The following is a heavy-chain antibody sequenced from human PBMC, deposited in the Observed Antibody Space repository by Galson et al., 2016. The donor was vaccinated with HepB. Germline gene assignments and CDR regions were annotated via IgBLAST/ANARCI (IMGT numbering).Heavy chain of an antibody. Sequence: SLRLSCAASGFFFSGRAMSWVRQAPGKGLEWVSGINRYGATTGYAASVKGRFTISRDNSNNTLYLQMHSLRTEDTALYYCASDHGGNPGSDYWGQGTLVTVSS. J-gene: IGHJ4*02. V-gene: IGHV3-23*01. CDR1: GFFFSGRA. CDR3: ASDHGGNPGSDY. D-gene: IGHD4-23*01. CDR2: INRYGATT.